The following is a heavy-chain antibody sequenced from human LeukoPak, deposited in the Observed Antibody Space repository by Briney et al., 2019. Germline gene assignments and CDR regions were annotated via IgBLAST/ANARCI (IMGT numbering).Heavy chain of an antibody. V-gene: IGHV1-2*02. CDR1: GYTFTGYY. D-gene: IGHD3-22*01. Sequence: ASVKVSCKASGYTFTGYYMHWVRQAPGQGLEWMGGINPNSGGTNYAQKFQGRVTMTRDTSISTAYMELSRLRSDDTAVYYCASTDYYDSSGSIYYFDYWGQGTLVTVSS. CDR3: ASTDYYDSSGSIYYFDY. J-gene: IGHJ4*02. CDR2: INPNSGGT.